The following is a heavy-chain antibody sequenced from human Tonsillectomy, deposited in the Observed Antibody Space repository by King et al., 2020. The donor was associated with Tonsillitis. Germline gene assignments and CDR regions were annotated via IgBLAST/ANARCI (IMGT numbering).Heavy chain of an antibody. J-gene: IGHJ4*02. Sequence: QLQESGPGLVKPSETLSLTCTVSGGSISSSSYYWGWIRQPPGKGLEWFWTILYSGSTHYNPSLKSRVTISVDTSKNQFSLRLSSVTAADTAVYYCATGRYTYGYEWGAVYWGQGTLVTVSS. D-gene: IGHD5-18*01. CDR2: ILYSGST. V-gene: IGHV4-39*01. CDR3: ATGRYTYGYEWGAVY. CDR1: GGSISSSSYY.